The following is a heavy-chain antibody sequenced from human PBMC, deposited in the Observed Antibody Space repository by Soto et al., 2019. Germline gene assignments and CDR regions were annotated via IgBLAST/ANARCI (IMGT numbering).Heavy chain of an antibody. CDR2: INAGNGNT. V-gene: IGHV1-3*05. CDR1: GYTFTSYA. Sequence: QVQLMQSWDEEKKPGASVTVSCKTSGYTFTSYAMHWVGQAPGQRLEWMGWINAGNGNTKYSQKFQGRVTITRDTSANTAYMELSSLRSEDTAVYYCARDLGYVLPDYWGQGTLVTVSS. J-gene: IGHJ4*02. D-gene: IGHD3-10*02. CDR3: ARDLGYVLPDY.